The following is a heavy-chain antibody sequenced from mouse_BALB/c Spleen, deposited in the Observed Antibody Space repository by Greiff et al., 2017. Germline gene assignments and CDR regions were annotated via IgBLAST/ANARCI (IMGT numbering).Heavy chain of an antibody. CDR2: IYPGDGDT. CDR3: ASPLADY. CDR1: GYAFSSSW. Sequence: QVQLQQSGPELVKPGASVKISCKASGYAFSSSWMNWVKQRPGQGLEWIGRIYPGDGDTNYNGKFKGKATLTADKSSSTAYMQLSSLTSVDSAVYFCASPLADYWGQGTTLTVSS. V-gene: IGHV1-82*01. J-gene: IGHJ2*01.